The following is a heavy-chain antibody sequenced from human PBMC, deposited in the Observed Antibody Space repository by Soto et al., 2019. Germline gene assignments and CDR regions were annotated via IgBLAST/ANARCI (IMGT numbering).Heavy chain of an antibody. CDR3: ARGTPIAARHYYYGMDV. Sequence: ASVKVSCKASGYTFTGYYMHWVRQAPGQGLEWMGWINPNSGGTNYAQKFQGWVTMTRDTSISTAYMELSRLRSDDTAVYYRARGTPIAARHYYYGMDVWGQGTTVTVSS. V-gene: IGHV1-2*04. D-gene: IGHD6-6*01. J-gene: IGHJ6*02. CDR1: GYTFTGYY. CDR2: INPNSGGT.